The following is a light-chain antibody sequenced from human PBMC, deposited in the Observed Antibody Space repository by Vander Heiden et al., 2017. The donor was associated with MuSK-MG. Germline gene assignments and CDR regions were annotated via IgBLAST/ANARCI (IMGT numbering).Light chain of an antibody. CDR3: QQSESYLCA. CDR2: QAS. Sequence: DIQMTQSPSSLSASVGDRVTITCRASQSISTWLAWYQQKPGKAPKLLIYQASLLESGVPSRFSGSGSGTEFTLTITSLQPDDFATYYCQQSESYLCAFGQGTKVEIK. J-gene: IGKJ1*01. V-gene: IGKV1-5*03. CDR1: QSISTW.